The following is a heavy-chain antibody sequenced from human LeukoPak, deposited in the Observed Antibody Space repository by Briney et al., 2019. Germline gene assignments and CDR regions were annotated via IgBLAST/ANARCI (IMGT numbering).Heavy chain of an antibody. CDR3: ARDVGSSWYADY. CDR2: INPNNGGT. Sequence: VASVKVSCKASGYTFTGYYMHWVRQAPGQGLEWMGWINPNNGGTKYEQKFQGRVTMTRDTSISTAYMELSRLRSADTAVYYCARDVGSSWYADYWGQGALVTVSS. CDR1: GYTFTGYY. D-gene: IGHD6-13*01. V-gene: IGHV1-2*02. J-gene: IGHJ4*02.